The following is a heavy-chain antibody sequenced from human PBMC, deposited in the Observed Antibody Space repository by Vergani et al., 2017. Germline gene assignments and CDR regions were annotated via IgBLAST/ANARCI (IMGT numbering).Heavy chain of an antibody. CDR1: GGSISSSSYY. CDR3: ARGVDLRFVEWLLSAGLVDHGMDV. CDR2: IYYSGST. D-gene: IGHD3-3*01. Sequence: QLQLQESGPGLVKPSETLSLTCTVSGGSISSSSYYWGWIRQPPGKGLEWIGSIYYSGSTYYNPSLKSRVTISVDTSKNQFSLKLSSVTAADTAVYYCARGVDLRFVEWLLSAGLVDHGMDVWGQGTTVTVSS. V-gene: IGHV4-39*07. J-gene: IGHJ6*02.